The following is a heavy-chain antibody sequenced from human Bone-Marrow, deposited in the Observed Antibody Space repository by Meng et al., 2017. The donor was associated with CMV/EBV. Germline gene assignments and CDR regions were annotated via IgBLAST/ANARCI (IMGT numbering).Heavy chain of an antibody. CDR2: IIPIFGTA. Sequence: VKVSCKASGGTFSSYAISWVRQAPGQGLEWMGGIIPIFGTANYAQKFQGRVTITTDESTSTAYMELSSLRSEDTAVYYCARGSQLFGYCSSTSCYKINWFDPWGQGTLVTVSS. D-gene: IGHD2-2*02. V-gene: IGHV1-69*05. J-gene: IGHJ5*02. CDR1: GGTFSSYA. CDR3: ARGSQLFGYCSSTSCYKINWFDP.